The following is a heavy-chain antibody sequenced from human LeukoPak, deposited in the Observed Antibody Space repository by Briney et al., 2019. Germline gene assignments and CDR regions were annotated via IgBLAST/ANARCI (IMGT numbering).Heavy chain of an antibody. D-gene: IGHD3-16*02. V-gene: IGHV4-59*01. CDR3: ARVSFDVRLGELSFDY. Sequence: SETLSLTCGVSGGSITSYYWNWIRQPPGKGLEWIAYIYYGGNINYKPSLRSRITISVDTSKNQFSLKLSSVIAADTAVYYCARVSFDVRLGELSFDYWGQGTLVTVSS. J-gene: IGHJ4*02. CDR1: GGSITSYY. CDR2: IYYGGNI.